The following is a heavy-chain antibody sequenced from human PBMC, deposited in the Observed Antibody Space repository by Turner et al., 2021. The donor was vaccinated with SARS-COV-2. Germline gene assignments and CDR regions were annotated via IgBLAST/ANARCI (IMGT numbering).Heavy chain of an antibody. CDR1: GGSISSSSYY. V-gene: IGHV4-39*01. J-gene: IGHJ6*02. D-gene: IGHD3-10*01. CDR2: IYYSGCT. CDR3: ARLPVGYYGSGSYYHYGMDV. Sequence: QLQLQESGPGLVKPSAPLSLTSTVSGGSISSSSYYWGWIRQPPGKGLEWIGGIYYSGCTYYNPSLKGRVTISVDTSKNQFSLKLSSVTAADTAVYYCARLPVGYYGSGSYYHYGMDVWGQGTTVTVSS.